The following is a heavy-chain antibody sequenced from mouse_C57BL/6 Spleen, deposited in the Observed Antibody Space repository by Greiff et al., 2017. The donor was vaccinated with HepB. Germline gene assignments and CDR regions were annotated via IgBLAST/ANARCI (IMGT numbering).Heavy chain of an antibody. D-gene: IGHD2-4*01. Sequence: VQLQQPGAELVKPGASVKLSCKASGYTFTSYWMQWVKQRPGQGLEWIGEIDPSDSYTNYNQKFKGKATLTVDTSSSTAYMQLSSLTSEDSAVYYCARGGGLRQYFDYWGQGTTLTVSS. J-gene: IGHJ2*01. V-gene: IGHV1-50*01. CDR1: GYTFTSYW. CDR2: IDPSDSYT. CDR3: ARGGGLRQYFDY.